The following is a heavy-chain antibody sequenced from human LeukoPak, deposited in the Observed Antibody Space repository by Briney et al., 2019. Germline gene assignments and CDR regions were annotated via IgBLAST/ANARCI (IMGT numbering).Heavy chain of an antibody. D-gene: IGHD3-10*01. J-gene: IGHJ4*01. CDR1: GYVFTDNY. CDR3: ARDPAGIVPLDYFGF. CDR2: VKPASGDT. V-gene: IGHV1-2*02. Sequence: VASVKVSCKASGYVFTDNYLHWVRQAPGQGPEWMGWVKPASGDTHYAEKFEGRITMTRDTSINTAYLEMNSLRYDDSAVYYCARDPAGIVPLDYFGFWGQGTLITVSS.